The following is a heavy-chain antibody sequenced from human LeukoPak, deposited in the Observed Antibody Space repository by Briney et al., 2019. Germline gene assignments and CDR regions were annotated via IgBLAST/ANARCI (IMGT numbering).Heavy chain of an antibody. CDR1: GGSISGYY. V-gene: IGHV4-59*01. J-gene: IGHJ3*02. Sequence: ASETLSLTCTVSGGSISGYYWSWIRQPPGKGLEWIGYIYYSGDTNYNPSLKSRVTISVDTSKNQFSLKLSSVTAADTAVYYCASRIAAKTFDIWGQGTMVTVSS. CDR2: IYYSGDT. CDR3: ASRIAAKTFDI. D-gene: IGHD6-6*01.